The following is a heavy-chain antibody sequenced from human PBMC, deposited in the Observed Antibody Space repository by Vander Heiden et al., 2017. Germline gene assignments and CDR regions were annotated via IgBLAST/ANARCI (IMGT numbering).Heavy chain of an antibody. J-gene: IGHJ6*02. CDR2: ISSSSSTI. D-gene: IGHD1-1*01. Sequence: EVQLVESGGGLVQPGGSLRLSCAASGFTFSSYSMNWVRQAPGKGLEWVSYISSSSSTIYYADAVKGRFTISRDNAKNSMYLQMKRMRDEDTAVYYFAIDKGTAVHPMDVWGQGTTVTVYS. CDR1: GFTFSSYS. CDR3: AIDKGTAVHPMDV. V-gene: IGHV3-48*02.